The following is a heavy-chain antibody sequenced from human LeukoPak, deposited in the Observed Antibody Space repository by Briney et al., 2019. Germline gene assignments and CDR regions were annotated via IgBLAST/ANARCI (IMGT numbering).Heavy chain of an antibody. Sequence: SGPTLVNPTQTLTLTCTFSVFSLSTSGVGVGWIRQPPGKALEWLALIYWNDDKRYSPSLKSRLTITKDTSKNQVVLTMTNMDPVDTATYYCAHAADAGGGYCGSTSCLGAFDIWGQGTMVTVSS. CDR1: VFSLSTSGVG. D-gene: IGHD2-2*03. CDR3: AHAADAGGGYCGSTSCLGAFDI. J-gene: IGHJ3*02. CDR2: IYWNDDK. V-gene: IGHV2-5*01.